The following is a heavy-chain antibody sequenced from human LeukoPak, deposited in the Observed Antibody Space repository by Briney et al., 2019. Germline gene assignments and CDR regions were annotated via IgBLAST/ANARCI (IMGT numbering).Heavy chain of an antibody. J-gene: IGHJ4*02. V-gene: IGHV3-7*01. CDR1: GFTFSSYW. CDR3: ARHLSGITGYTYGRGIDY. Sequence: GGSLRLSCAASGFTFSSYWMSWVRQAPGKGLEWVANIKKDGSEKYYVDSVKGRFTISRDNAKKSLYLQMNSLGAEDTAVYYCARHLSGITGYTYGRGIDYWGQGTLLAVSS. CDR2: IKKDGSEK. D-gene: IGHD5-18*01.